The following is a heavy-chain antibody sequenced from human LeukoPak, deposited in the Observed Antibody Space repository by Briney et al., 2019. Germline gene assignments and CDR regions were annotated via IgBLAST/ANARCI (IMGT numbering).Heavy chain of an antibody. V-gene: IGHV4-4*08. CDR3: ARRAYYDSSGYSPTSGYFDL. CDR2: IYSNGIT. J-gene: IGHJ2*01. CDR1: GGSIFSYY. Sequence: PSETLSLTCTVSGGSIFSYYWNWIRQPPGKGLEWIGYIYSNGITNYSPSLRSRGPISIATSKNQFSLRLTSVTAADTAIYYCARRAYYDSSGYSPTSGYFDLWGRGTLVTVSS. D-gene: IGHD3-22*01.